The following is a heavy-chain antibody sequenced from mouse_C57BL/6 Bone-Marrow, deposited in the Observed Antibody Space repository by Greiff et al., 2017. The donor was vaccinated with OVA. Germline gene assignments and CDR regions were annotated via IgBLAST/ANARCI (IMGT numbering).Heavy chain of an antibody. CDR3: ARYYGSSSYWYFDV. Sequence: VKLQQPGAELVRPGTSVKLSCKASGYTFTSYWMHWVKQRPGQGLEWIGVIDPSDSYTNYNQKFKGKATLTVDTSSSTAYMQLSSLTSEDSAVYYCARYYGSSSYWYFDVWGTGTTVTVSS. J-gene: IGHJ1*03. CDR2: IDPSDSYT. V-gene: IGHV1-59*01. CDR1: GYTFTSYW. D-gene: IGHD1-1*01.